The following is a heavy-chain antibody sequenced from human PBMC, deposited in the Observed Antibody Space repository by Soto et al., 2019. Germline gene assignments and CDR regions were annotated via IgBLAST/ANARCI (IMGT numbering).Heavy chain of an antibody. CDR2: ISYDGSNK. CDR3: ARADRTAAGATFGAFDI. V-gene: IGHV3-30-3*01. J-gene: IGHJ3*02. CDR1: GFTCSSYA. Sequence: QVQLVESGGGVVQPGRSLRLSCAASGFTCSSYAMHWVRQAPGKGLEWVAVISYDGSNKYYADSVKGRFTISRDNSKNTLYLQMNSLRAEDTAVYYCARADRTAAGATFGAFDIWGQGTMVTVSS. D-gene: IGHD6-13*01.